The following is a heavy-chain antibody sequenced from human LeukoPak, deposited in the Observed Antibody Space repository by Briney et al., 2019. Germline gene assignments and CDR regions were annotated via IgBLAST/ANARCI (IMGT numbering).Heavy chain of an antibody. CDR1: GGSISNYY. CDR3: AREWHFGR. CDR2: IYYSGST. Sequence: PSETLSLTCTVSGGSISNYYWGWIRQSPGRGLEWIGYIYYSGSTHYNPSLKSRVTMSVDTSKNQFSLKLSSVTAADTAVYYCAREWHFGRWGQGTLVTVSS. V-gene: IGHV4-59*01. J-gene: IGHJ4*02. D-gene: IGHD5-12*01.